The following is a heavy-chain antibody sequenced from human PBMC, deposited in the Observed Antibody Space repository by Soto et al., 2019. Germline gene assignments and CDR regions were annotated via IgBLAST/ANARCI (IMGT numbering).Heavy chain of an antibody. CDR3: ARLEPDLRFLDRPPFMIDY. CDR2: IYPGDSDT. CDR1: GYSFTSYW. D-gene: IGHD3-3*01. J-gene: IGHJ4*02. V-gene: IGHV5-51*01. Sequence: PGESLKISCKGSGYSFTSYWIGWVRQMPEKGLEWMGIIYPGDSDTRYSPSFQGQVTISADKSISTAYLQWSSLKASDTAMYYCARLEPDLRFLDRPPFMIDYWGQGTLVTVSS.